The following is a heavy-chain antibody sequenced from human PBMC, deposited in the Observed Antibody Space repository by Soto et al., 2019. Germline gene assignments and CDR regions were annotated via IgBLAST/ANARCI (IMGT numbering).Heavy chain of an antibody. J-gene: IGHJ6*02. CDR2: ISYDGSNK. Sequence: GGSLRLSCAASGFTFSNYGMHWVRQAPGKGLEWVAVISYDGSNKYYADSVKGRFTISRDDSKNTLYLQMNSLRAEDTAVYYCARTYSSGWYKYYYGMDVWGQGTTVTVSS. V-gene: IGHV3-30*03. D-gene: IGHD6-19*01. CDR3: ARTYSSGWYKYYYGMDV. CDR1: GFTFSNYG.